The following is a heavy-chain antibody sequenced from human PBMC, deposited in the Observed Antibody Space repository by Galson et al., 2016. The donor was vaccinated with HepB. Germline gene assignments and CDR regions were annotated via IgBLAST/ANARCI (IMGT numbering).Heavy chain of an antibody. J-gene: IGHJ4*02. CDR2: MSHTGGT. D-gene: IGHD3-22*01. V-gene: IGHV4-4*02. CDR3: AASSGWWRLDS. Sequence: SETLSLTCGVSGASITSGHWWSCVRQPPGKGLEWIGEMSHTGGTNYNPSLKSRVTIALDKSNNQFSVKITSMTAADTAVYSCAASSGWWRLDSWGQGALVTVSS. CDR1: GASITSGHW.